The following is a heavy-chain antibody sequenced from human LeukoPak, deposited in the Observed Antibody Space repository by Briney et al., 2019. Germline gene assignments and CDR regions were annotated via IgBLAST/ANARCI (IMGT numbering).Heavy chain of an antibody. CDR1: GGTFSSYA. CDR3: ARGGAIGGYYMDA. D-gene: IGHD2-2*02. CDR2: IIPIFGTA. J-gene: IGHJ6*03. V-gene: IGHV1-69*05. Sequence: SVKVSCKASGGTFSSYAISWVRQAPGQGLEWMGRIIPIFGTANYAQKFQGRVTITTDESTSTVYMELTSLRSEDTAVYYCARGGAIGGYYMDAWGKGTTVTVSS.